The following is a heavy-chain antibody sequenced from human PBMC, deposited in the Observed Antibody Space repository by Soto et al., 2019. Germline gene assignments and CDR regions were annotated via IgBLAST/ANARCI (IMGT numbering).Heavy chain of an antibody. D-gene: IGHD3-22*01. V-gene: IGHV4-39*01. CDR3: STYYYDSSGDYYMDV. CDR2: IYYSGST. CDR1: GGSISSSSYY. J-gene: IGHJ6*03. Sequence: SETLSLTCTVSGGSISSSSYYWGWIRQPPGKGLEWIGSIYYSGSTYYNPSLKSRVTISVDTSKNQFSLKLSSVTAADTAVYYCSTYYYDSSGDYYMDVWGKGTTVTVS.